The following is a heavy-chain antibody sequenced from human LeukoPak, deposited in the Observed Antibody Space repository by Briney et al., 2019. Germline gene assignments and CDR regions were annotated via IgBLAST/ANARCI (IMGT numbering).Heavy chain of an antibody. D-gene: IGHD1-26*01. CDR2: INSDGSST. CDR1: GFTFSSYW. V-gene: IGHV3-74*01. J-gene: IGHJ4*02. Sequence: GGSLRLSCAASGFTFSSYWMHWVRQAPGKGLVCVSRINSDGSSTSYADSVKGRFTISRDNAKNTLYLQMNSLRAEDTAVYYCARDLSGSYYGISWGQGTLVTVSS. CDR3: ARDLSGSYYGIS.